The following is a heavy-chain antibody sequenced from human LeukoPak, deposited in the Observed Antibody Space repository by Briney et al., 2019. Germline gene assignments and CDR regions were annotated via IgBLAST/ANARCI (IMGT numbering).Heavy chain of an antibody. D-gene: IGHD2-21*02. J-gene: IGHJ4*02. CDR1: GYTFTSYY. Sequence: GASVKLSCKASGYTFTSYYMHWVRQAPGQGLEWMGIINPSGGSTSYAQKFQGRVAMTRDMSTSTVYMYLSSLRSEDTAVYYCARDYCGGDCYSGSDYWGQRTLVTVSS. V-gene: IGHV1-46*01. CDR3: ARDYCGGDCYSGSDY. CDR2: INPSGGST.